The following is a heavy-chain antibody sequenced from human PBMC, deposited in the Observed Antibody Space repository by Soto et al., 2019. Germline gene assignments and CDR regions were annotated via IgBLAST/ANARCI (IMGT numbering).Heavy chain of an antibody. D-gene: IGHD6-13*01. V-gene: IGHV3-48*03. CDR3: ARGNEVPAVGTGFYYYDLDV. J-gene: IGHJ6*02. CDR2: ISSSGSTN. CDR1: GFSFSNYE. Sequence: GLLRLPCAASGFSFSNYEMNWVRQAPGKGLEWVSYISSSGSTNYYADSVRGRFTISRDNSKNSLYLQMKSLRAEDTALYYGARGNEVPAVGTGFYYYDLDVWGQGTTVTVSS.